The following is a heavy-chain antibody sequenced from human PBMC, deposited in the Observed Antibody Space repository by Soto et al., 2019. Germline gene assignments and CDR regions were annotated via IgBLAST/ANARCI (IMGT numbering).Heavy chain of an antibody. CDR3: ARDEGGYDISTGYYKAHHFDF. J-gene: IGHJ4*02. CDR2: ISPHNFNT. D-gene: IGHD3-9*01. V-gene: IGHV1-18*01. CDR1: GYIFTHCY. Sequence: ASVKVSCKASGYIFTHCYITWVRQAPGQGLEWMGAISPHNFNTNYAQKFRGRVTLTTEKSTNTAYMDLRSLTSDDTAVYYCARDEGGYDISTGYYKAHHFDFWGQGVPVTVSS.